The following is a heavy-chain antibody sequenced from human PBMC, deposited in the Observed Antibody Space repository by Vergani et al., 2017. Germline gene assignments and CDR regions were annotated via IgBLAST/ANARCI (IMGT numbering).Heavy chain of an antibody. CDR1: GYSFTSYW. V-gene: IGHV5-51*01. CDR2: IYPGDSDT. J-gene: IGHJ4*02. D-gene: IGHD2-21*01. CDR3: ARHVPCGDGACLHFDH. Sequence: EVQLVQSGAEVKKPGESLKISCKGSGYSFTSYWIGWVRQMPGKGLEWMGIIYPGDSDTRYSPSFQGQVTISADKSISTAYLQWSSLKASETAMYYCARHVPCGDGACLHFDHWGQGTQVTVSS.